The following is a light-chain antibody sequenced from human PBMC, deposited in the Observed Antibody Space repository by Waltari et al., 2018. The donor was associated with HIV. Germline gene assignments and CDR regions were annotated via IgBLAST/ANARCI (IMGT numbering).Light chain of an antibody. J-gene: IGLJ1*01. CDR2: RND. CDR1: RSNIGSNY. CDR3: ASWDDFLPGHV. Sequence: QSVLTQSPSLSATPGQTINISCSGSRSNIGSNYVFWYQQVAGTAPKLLVYRNDQRPSVFSDRFSGFRLGTSASLAISGLRSEDEANYYCASWDDFLPGHVFGTGT. V-gene: IGLV1-47*01.